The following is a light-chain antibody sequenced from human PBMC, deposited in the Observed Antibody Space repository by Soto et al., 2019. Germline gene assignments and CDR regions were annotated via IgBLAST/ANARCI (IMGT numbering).Light chain of an antibody. CDR1: SSDIGGYNH. Sequence: QSALTQPTSVSGSPGQSITISCTGVSSDIGGYNHVSWYQQHPGKVPRLIIYDVDNRPLGVSNRFSGSQSGNTASLSISGLQAEDEAEYYCCANTARTTLSWVFGGGTKLTVL. CDR3: CANTARTTLSWV. J-gene: IGLJ3*02. V-gene: IGLV2-14*03. CDR2: DVD.